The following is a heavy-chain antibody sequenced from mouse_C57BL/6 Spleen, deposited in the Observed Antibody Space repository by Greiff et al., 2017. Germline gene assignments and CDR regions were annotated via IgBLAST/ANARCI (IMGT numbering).Heavy chain of an antibody. Sequence: VQLQQPGAELVKPGASVKLSCKASGYTFTSYWMQWVKQRPGQGLEWIGEIDPSDSYTNYNQKFKGKATLTVDTSSSTAYMQLSSLTSEDSAVYYCARREVYGNYPFDYWGQGTTLTVSS. CDR3: ARREVYGNYPFDY. J-gene: IGHJ2*01. V-gene: IGHV1-50*01. CDR2: IDPSDSYT. CDR1: GYTFTSYW. D-gene: IGHD2-1*01.